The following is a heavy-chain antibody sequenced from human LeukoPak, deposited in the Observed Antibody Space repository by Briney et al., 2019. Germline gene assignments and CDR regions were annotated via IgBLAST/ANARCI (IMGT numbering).Heavy chain of an antibody. CDR2: ISYDGSNK. Sequence: GGSLRLSCAVSGYTFSSYAMHWVRQAPGKGLEWVAVISYDGSNKYYADSVKGRFTISRDNSKNTLYLQMNSLRAEDTAVYYCARSLVVVAATPATDYWGQGTLVTVSS. V-gene: IGHV3-30*04. J-gene: IGHJ4*02. CDR3: ARSLVVVAATPATDY. D-gene: IGHD2-15*01. CDR1: GYTFSSYA.